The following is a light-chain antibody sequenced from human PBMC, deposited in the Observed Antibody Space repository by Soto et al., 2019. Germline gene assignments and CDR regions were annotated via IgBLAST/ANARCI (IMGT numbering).Light chain of an antibody. Sequence: EIVLTQSPGTLSLSPGETATLSCRASQTVSANSLVWYQRKPGQAPRLLIYSASSRATGIPDRFSGSGSGTDFTLTISRLEPEDFAVYFCQQYGSSPTFGQGSKVEIK. CDR1: QTVSANS. V-gene: IGKV3-20*01. CDR3: QQYGSSPT. J-gene: IGKJ1*01. CDR2: SAS.